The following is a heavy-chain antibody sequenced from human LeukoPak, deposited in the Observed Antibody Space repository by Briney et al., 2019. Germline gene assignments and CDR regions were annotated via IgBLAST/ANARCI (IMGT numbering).Heavy chain of an antibody. D-gene: IGHD3-10*01. CDR2: ISGSGGST. CDR1: GFTFSSYA. V-gene: IGHV3-23*01. CDR3: SKPYYGSGSYYGFNYYAFDY. Sequence: PGGSLRLSCAASGFTFSSYAMSWVRQAPGKGLEWVSIISGSGGSTNYADSVKGRFTISRDNSKNTLYLQMNSLRAEDTAVYYWSKPYYGSGSYYGFNYYAFDYWGQGTLVTVSS. J-gene: IGHJ4*02.